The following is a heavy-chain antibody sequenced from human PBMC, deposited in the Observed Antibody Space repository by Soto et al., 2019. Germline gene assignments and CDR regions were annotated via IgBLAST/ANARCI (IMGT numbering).Heavy chain of an antibody. J-gene: IGHJ5*02. D-gene: IGHD2-2*01. V-gene: IGHV1-18*01. CDR2: ISAYNGNT. CDR3: ARDSRLVGYCSSTSCYGYWFDP. CDR1: GYTFTSYG. Sequence: ASVKVSCKASGYTFTSYGISWVRRAPGQGLEWMGWISAYNGNTNYAQKLQGRVTMTTDTSTSTAYMELRSLRSDDTAVYYCARDSRLVGYCSSTSCYGYWFDPWGQGTLVTVSS.